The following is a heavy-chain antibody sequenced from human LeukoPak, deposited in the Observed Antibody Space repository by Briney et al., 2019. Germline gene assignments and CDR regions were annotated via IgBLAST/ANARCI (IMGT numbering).Heavy chain of an antibody. D-gene: IGHD6-6*01. CDR3: AKDKRGGIAAHHFDY. CDR2: IRYDGSNK. CDR1: GFTFSSYG. Sequence: GGSLGLSCAASGFTFSSYGMHWVRQAPGKGLEWVAFIRYDGSNKYYADSVKGRFTISRDNSKNTLYLQMNSLRAEDTAVYYCAKDKRGGIAAHHFDYWGQGTLVTVSP. J-gene: IGHJ4*02. V-gene: IGHV3-30*02.